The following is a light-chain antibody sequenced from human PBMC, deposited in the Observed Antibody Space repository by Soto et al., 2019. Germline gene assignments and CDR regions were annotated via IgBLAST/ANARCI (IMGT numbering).Light chain of an antibody. CDR1: SSDIDGYDY. CDR3: SSYTRSSTLI. CDR2: EVS. J-gene: IGLJ2*01. V-gene: IGLV2-14*01. Sequence: QSALTQPASVSGSPGQSITISCTGTSSDIDGYDYVSWYQQYPGKAPKLMIYEVSNRPSGVSNRFSGSKSGNTASLSISGLQAEDEADYYCSSYTRSSTLIFGGGTKVTVL.